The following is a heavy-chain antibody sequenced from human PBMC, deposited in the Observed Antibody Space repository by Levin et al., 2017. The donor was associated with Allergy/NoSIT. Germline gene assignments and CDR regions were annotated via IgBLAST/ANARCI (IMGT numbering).Heavy chain of an antibody. V-gene: IGHV3-23*01. CDR3: AKGTYYYGSSTYYYVGLDY. CDR2: ISRSGGST. Sequence: LSLTCAASGFTFSSYAMSWVRQAPGKGLEWVSSISRSGGSTYYADSVKGRFTISRDNSKNTLFLQVNSLRAEDTAVYYCAKGTYYYGSSTYYYVGLDYWGQGTLVTVSS. D-gene: IGHD3-22*01. CDR1: GFTFSSYA. J-gene: IGHJ4*02.